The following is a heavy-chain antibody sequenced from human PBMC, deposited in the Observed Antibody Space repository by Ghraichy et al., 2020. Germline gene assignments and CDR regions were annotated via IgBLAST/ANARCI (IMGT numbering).Heavy chain of an antibody. J-gene: IGHJ4*02. CDR1: GGSISSGGYY. Sequence: SETLSLTCTVSGGSISSGGYYWNWIRQHPGKGLEWIGYIYYSGSTYYNPSLKSRVTISVDTSKNQFSLKLSSVTAADTAGYYCARDGARSGYYTGFDYWGQGTLVTVSS. CDR3: ARDGARSGYYTGFDY. CDR2: IYYSGST. D-gene: IGHD3-3*01. V-gene: IGHV4-31*03.